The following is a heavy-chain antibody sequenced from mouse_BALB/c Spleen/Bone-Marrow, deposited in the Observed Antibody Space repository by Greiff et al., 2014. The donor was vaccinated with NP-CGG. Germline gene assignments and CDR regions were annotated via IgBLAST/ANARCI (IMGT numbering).Heavy chain of an antibody. CDR1: GFSLSRYS. J-gene: IGHJ3*01. Sequence: QVQLKESGPGLVAPSQSLSITCTVSGFSLSRYSIHWIRQPPGNGLEWLGMIWGGGSTDYNSALKSRLSISKDNSKSQVFSKMNSLQTDDTAIYYCARNLRDPFAYWGQGTLVTVSA. V-gene: IGHV2-6-4*01. CDR2: IWGGGST. CDR3: ARNLRDPFAY.